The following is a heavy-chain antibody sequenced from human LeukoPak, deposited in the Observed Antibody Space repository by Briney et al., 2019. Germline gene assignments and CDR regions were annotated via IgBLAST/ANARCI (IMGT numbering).Heavy chain of an antibody. D-gene: IGHD3-10*01. CDR2: IKQDGSEK. V-gene: IGHV3-7*01. CDR3: ARISGITFY. Sequence: GGSLRLSCAAFGFTFSSYWMSWVRQAPGKGLEWVANIKQDGSEKYYVDSVKGRFTISRDNAKKSLYLQMNSLRAEDTAVYYCARISGITFYWGQGTLVTVSS. J-gene: IGHJ4*02. CDR1: GFTFSSYW.